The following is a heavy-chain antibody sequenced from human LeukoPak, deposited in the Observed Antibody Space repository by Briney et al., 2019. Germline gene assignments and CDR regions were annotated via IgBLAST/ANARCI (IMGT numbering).Heavy chain of an antibody. CDR2: IYYSGST. Sequence: SETLSLTCTVSGGSISSSSYYWGWIRQPPGKGLEWIGDIYYSGSTYYNPSLKSRVTISVDTSKNQFSLKLSSVTAADTAVYYCARQGGDDYSLNWFDPWGQGTLVTVSS. V-gene: IGHV4-39*01. CDR1: GGSISSSSYY. CDR3: ARQGGDDYSLNWFDP. D-gene: IGHD4-11*01. J-gene: IGHJ5*02.